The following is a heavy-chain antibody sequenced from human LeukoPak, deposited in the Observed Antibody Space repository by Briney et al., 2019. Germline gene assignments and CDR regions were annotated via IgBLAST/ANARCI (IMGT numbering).Heavy chain of an antibody. D-gene: IGHD2-21*01. CDR2: MNPNSGNT. Sequence: ASVKVSCKASGYTFTSYDINWVRQATGQGLEWMGWMNPNSGNTGYAQKFQGRVTMTRNTSISTAYMELSSLRSEDTAVYYCARSRDYYLHYGMDVWGQGTTVTVSS. CDR1: GYTFTSYD. CDR3: ARSRDYYLHYGMDV. V-gene: IGHV1-8*01. J-gene: IGHJ6*02.